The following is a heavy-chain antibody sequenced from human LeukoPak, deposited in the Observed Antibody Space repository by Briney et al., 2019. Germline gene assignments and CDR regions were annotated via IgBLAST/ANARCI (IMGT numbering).Heavy chain of an antibody. CDR2: ISLTGRT. J-gene: IGHJ4*02. CDR3: TRESGPYCPFGY. D-gene: IGHD1-26*01. V-gene: IGHV4-4*02. Sequence: SETLSLTCGVSGGSITSTNWWSWVRQPLGQGLEWIGGISLTGRTNYNPSLIGRVIMSLDESRNQLSLTLTSVTAADTAMYYCTRESGPYCPFGYWGQGTLVVVPS. CDR1: GGSITSTNW.